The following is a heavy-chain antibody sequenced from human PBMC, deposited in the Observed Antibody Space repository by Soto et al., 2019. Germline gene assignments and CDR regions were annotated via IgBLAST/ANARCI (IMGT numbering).Heavy chain of an antibody. J-gene: IGHJ4*02. CDR3: AKEDYYDSSGYYSGSTFDY. CDR2: ISGSGGST. V-gene: IGHV3-23*01. CDR1: VFTFSSYA. D-gene: IGHD3-22*01. Sequence: GSLRLSCAASVFTFSSYAMSWVRQAPGKGLEWVSAISGSGGSTYYADSVKGRFTISRDNSKNTLYLQMNSLRAEDTAVYYCAKEDYYDSSGYYSGSTFDYWGQGTLVTVSS.